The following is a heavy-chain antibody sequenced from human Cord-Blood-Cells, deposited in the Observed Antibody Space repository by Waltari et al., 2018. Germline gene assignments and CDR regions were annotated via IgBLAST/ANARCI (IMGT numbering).Heavy chain of an antibody. CDR3: ARGRRYYYDSSGYYFDY. J-gene: IGHJ4*02. V-gene: IGHV3-53*01. D-gene: IGHD3-22*01. CDR1: GFTVSSNY. Sequence: EVQLVESGGGLIQPGGSLRLSCAASGFTVSSNYMSWVRQAPGKGLVWVSFSYSGGSRYYADSVEGRFTISRDKSKNTLYLQMNSLRAEDTAVYYCARGRRYYYDSSGYYFDYWGQGTLVTVSS. CDR2: SYSGGSR.